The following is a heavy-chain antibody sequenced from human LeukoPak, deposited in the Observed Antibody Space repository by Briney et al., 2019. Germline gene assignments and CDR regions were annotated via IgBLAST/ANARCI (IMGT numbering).Heavy chain of an antibody. D-gene: IGHD2/OR15-2a*01. V-gene: IGHV3-74*01. J-gene: IGHJ4*02. CDR2: INSDGSWT. CDR3: VSFYETY. Sequence: GGSLRLSCVASGFPFSSYWMTWVRQAPGKGLVWVSHINSDGSWTSYADSVKGRFTISKDNAKNTVYVQMNSLRAEDTAVYYCVSFYETYWGRGTLVTVSS. CDR1: GFPFSSYW.